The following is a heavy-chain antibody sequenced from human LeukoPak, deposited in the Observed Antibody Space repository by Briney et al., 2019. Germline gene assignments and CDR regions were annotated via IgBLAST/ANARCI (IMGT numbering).Heavy chain of an antibody. D-gene: IGHD1/OR15-1a*01. J-gene: IGHJ3*02. Sequence: SETLSLTCTVSGGSISSYYWSWTRQPPGKGLEWIGYINYSGSTNYNPSLKSRVTISVDTSKNQFSLKLSSVTAADTAVYYCAREEQLTDAFDIWGQGTMVTVSS. CDR2: INYSGST. CDR1: GGSISSYY. V-gene: IGHV4-59*01. CDR3: AREEQLTDAFDI.